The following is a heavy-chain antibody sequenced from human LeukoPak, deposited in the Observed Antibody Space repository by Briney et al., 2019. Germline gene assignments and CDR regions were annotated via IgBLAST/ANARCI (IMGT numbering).Heavy chain of an antibody. Sequence: GRSLRLSCAASRFTFDDYAMHWVRQAPGKGLEWVSGISRNSGSIGYADSVKGRFTISRDNAKNSLYLQMNSLRAEDTALYYCAKIAVAGNFDYWGQGTLVTVSS. J-gene: IGHJ4*02. CDR2: ISRNSGSI. V-gene: IGHV3-9*01. CDR3: AKIAVAGNFDY. CDR1: RFTFDDYA. D-gene: IGHD6-19*01.